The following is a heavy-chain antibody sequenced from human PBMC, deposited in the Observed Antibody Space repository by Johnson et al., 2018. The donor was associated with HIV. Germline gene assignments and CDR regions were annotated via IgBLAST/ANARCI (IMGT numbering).Heavy chain of an antibody. D-gene: IGHD5-12*01. V-gene: IGHV3-66*01. CDR1: GFTVSSNY. CDR3: TTDRGWIYSGNDYGVFDI. CDR2: IYSGGST. Sequence: VQLVESGGGLVQPGGSLRLSCAASGFTVSSNYMSWVRQAPGKGLEWVSVIYSGGSTYYADSVKGRFTISRDNSKNTLYLQMNSLRAEDTAVYYCTTDRGWIYSGNDYGVFDIWGQGTMVTVSS. J-gene: IGHJ3*02.